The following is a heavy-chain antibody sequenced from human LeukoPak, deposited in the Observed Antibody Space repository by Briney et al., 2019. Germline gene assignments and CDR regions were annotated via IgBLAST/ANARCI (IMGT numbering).Heavy chain of an antibody. CDR1: GFTFNNAW. CDR3: TTDRGCSSTSCYAYAFDI. V-gene: IGHV3-15*01. CDR2: INYKTNGGTA. D-gene: IGHD2-2*01. Sequence: GGSLRLSCAASGFTFNNAWMSWVRQAPGKGLEWVGRINYKTNGGTAGYAAPVKGRFTISRDDSKDTLYLQMNSLKTEDTAVYYCTTDRGCSSTSCYAYAFDIWGQGTMVTVSS. J-gene: IGHJ3*02.